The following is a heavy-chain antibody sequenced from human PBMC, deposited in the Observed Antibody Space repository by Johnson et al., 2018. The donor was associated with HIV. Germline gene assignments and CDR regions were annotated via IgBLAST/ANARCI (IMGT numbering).Heavy chain of an antibody. Sequence: VQLVESGGGVVRPGRSLRLSCAASGFTFSCYDMHWVRQVTVKGLERVSQKFLIYGAKGSNKYYADSVKGRFTISRDNSKNTLYLQMNSLRAEDTAVYYWAKDQHIVVVTADDAVDIWGQGTMVTVSS. D-gene: IGHD2-21*02. CDR2: LIYGAKGSNK. V-gene: IGHV3-30*18. CDR1: GFTFSCYD. J-gene: IGHJ3*02. CDR3: AKDQHIVVVTADDAVDI.